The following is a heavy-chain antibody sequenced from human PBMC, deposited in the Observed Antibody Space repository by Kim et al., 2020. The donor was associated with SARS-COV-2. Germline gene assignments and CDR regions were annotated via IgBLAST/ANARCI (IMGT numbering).Heavy chain of an antibody. Sequence: SETLSLTCAVSGGSISSSNWWSWVRQPPGKVLEWIGEIYHSGSTNYNPSLKSRVTISVDKSKNQFSLKLSSVTAADTAVYYCARSITIFGVDITFDYWGQGTLVTVSS. V-gene: IGHV4-4*02. CDR1: GGSISSSNW. J-gene: IGHJ4*02. CDR3: ARSITIFGVDITFDY. D-gene: IGHD3-3*01. CDR2: IYHSGST.